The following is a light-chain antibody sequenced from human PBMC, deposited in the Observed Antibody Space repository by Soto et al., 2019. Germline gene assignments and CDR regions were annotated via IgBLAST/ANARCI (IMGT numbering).Light chain of an antibody. CDR2: GAS. V-gene: IGKV3D-7*01. Sequence: PGEGVPLSFGASQSVSSSYLTLYQQKPGQAPRLLIYGASTRATSIPARFSGSGSGTDFTLTISSLQPEDFAVYYCQQDYNSLTFGGGTKVDIK. J-gene: IGKJ4*01. CDR1: QSVSSSY. CDR3: QQDYNSLT.